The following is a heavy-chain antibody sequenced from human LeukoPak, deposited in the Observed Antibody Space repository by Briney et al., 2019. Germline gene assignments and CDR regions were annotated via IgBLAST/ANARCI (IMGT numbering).Heavy chain of an antibody. CDR1: GLTFRSYW. J-gene: IGHJ4*02. V-gene: IGHV3-7*02. CDR2: IKEDGSEK. CDR3: VPHAGTVGY. Sequence: GGSLRLSCAASGLTFRSYWMSWVRQAPGKGLEWMANIKEDGSEKYYVDSVKGRFTISRDNAKNSLHLQMNSLRAEDTAVYYCVPHAGTVGYWGQGTLVSVSS. D-gene: IGHD1-26*01.